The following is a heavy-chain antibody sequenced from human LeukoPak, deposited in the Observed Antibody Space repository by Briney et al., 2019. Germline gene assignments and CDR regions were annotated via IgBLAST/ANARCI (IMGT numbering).Heavy chain of an antibody. V-gene: IGHV3-33*08. Sequence: GGSLRLSCAASGFTFSSYAMSWVRQAPGKGLEWVAVIWYDGSNKYYADSVKGRFTISRDNSKNTPYLQMNSLRAEDTAVYYCARGGDFDYWGQGTLVTVSS. J-gene: IGHJ4*02. CDR3: ARGGDFDY. CDR2: IWYDGSNK. CDR1: GFTFSSYA.